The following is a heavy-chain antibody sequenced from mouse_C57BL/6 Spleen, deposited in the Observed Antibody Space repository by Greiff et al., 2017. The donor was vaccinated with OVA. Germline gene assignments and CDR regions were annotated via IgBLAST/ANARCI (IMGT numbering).Heavy chain of an antibody. V-gene: IGHV1-26*01. CDR2: INPNNGGT. CDR3: ASWNYGSSYPFAY. CDR1: GYTFTDYY. J-gene: IGHJ3*01. D-gene: IGHD1-1*01. Sequence: EVKLMESGPELVKPGASVKISCKASGYTFTDYYMNWVKQSHGKSLEWIGDINPNNGGTSYNQKFKGKATLTVDKSSSTAYMELRSLTSEDSAVYYCASWNYGSSYPFAYWGQGTLVTVSA.